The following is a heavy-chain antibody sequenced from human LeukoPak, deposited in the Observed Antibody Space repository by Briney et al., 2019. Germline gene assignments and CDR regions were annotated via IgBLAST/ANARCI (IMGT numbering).Heavy chain of an antibody. CDR3: TTDLIGYYDSSGLDY. Sequence: PGGSLRLSCAASGFIFSTYRMNWVRQAPGKGLEWVGRIKSKTDGGTTDYAAPVKGRFTISRDDSKNTLYLQMNSLKTEDTAVYYCTTDLIGYYDSSGLDYWGQGTLVTVSS. J-gene: IGHJ4*02. D-gene: IGHD3-22*01. V-gene: IGHV3-15*01. CDR2: IKSKTDGGTT. CDR1: GFIFSTYR.